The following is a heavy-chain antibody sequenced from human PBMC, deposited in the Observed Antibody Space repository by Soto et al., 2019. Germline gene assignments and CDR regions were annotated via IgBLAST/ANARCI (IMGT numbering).Heavy chain of an antibody. Sequence: KPSETLSLTCTVSGGSISSYYWSWIRQPPGKGLEWIGYIYYSGSTNYNPSLKSRVTISVDTSKNQFSLKLSSVTAADTAVYYCAREMIGDYFDYWGQGTLVTVSS. CDR2: IYYSGST. CDR1: GGSISSYY. CDR3: AREMIGDYFDY. J-gene: IGHJ4*02. D-gene: IGHD3-22*01. V-gene: IGHV4-59*01.